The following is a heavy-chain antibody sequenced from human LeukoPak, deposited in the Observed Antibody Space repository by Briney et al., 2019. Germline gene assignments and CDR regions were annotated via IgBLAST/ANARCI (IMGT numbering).Heavy chain of an antibody. CDR1: GYTFSIHA. CDR2: INADNGNT. J-gene: IGHJ3*02. V-gene: IGHV1-3*01. Sequence: GASVKVSCKASGYTFSIHAMHWVRQAPGQRLEWMGWINADNGNTKYSQKFQGRVTITKDTSASTAYMELSSLRSEDTAVYYCARDLAPGIIVAGMIDIWGQGTMVTVSS. CDR3: ARDLAPGIIVAGMIDI. D-gene: IGHD6-19*01.